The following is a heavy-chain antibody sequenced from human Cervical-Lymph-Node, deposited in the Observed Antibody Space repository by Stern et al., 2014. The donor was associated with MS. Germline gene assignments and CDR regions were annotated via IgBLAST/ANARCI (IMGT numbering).Heavy chain of an antibody. J-gene: IGHJ5*02. D-gene: IGHD1-26*01. Sequence: QMQLVQSGAEVKKPGSSVKVSCQASGGTLISYPISRVRQAPGQVLEWLGGIMPILGTSNYAHKFQGRVTITADESTTTIYMELRSLKSEDTAVYYCARHLGSHESGWFDPWGQGTLVTVSS. CDR1: GGTLISYP. CDR2: IMPILGTS. CDR3: ARHLGSHESGWFDP. V-gene: IGHV1-69*01.